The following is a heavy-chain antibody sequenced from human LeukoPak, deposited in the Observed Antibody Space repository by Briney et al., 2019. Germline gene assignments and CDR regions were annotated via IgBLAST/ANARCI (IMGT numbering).Heavy chain of an antibody. J-gene: IGHJ5*02. V-gene: IGHV4-39*07. CDR1: GGSISSSSYY. CDR3: ARGGYYGSGNDFRFDP. CDR2: IYYSGST. Sequence: SETLSLTCTVSGGSISSSSYYWGWIRQPPGKGLEWIGSIYYSGSTYYNPSLKSRVTISVDTSKNQFSLKLSSVTPADTAVYYCARGGYYGSGNDFRFDPWGQGTLVTVSS. D-gene: IGHD3-10*01.